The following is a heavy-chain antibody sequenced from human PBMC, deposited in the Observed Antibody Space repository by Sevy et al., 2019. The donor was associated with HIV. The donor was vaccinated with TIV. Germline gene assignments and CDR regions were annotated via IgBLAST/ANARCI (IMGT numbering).Heavy chain of an antibody. J-gene: IGHJ4*02. D-gene: IGHD5-18*01. CDR3: ATFPYGNSYGSG. CDR2: IKMKSEGGTT. Sequence: GGSLRLSCAASGFTFSNAWMSWVRQAPGKGLEWVARIKMKSEGGTTDYAAPVKLRVTISRDDSQNTLYLQMNSLKTEDTGVYYCATFPYGNSYGSGWGQGTLVTVSS. CDR1: GFTFSNAW. V-gene: IGHV3-15*01.